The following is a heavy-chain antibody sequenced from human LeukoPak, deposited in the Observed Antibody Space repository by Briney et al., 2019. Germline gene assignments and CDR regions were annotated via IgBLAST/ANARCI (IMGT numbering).Heavy chain of an antibody. D-gene: IGHD4-17*01. J-gene: IGHJ5*02. V-gene: IGHV1-2*02. CDR2: INPNSGGT. CDR3: ARGGPVAYYGWFDP. CDR1: GYTFTGYY. Sequence: GASVKVSCKASGYTFTGYYMHWVRQAPGQGLEWMGWINPNSGGTNYAQKFQGRVTMTRDTPISTAYMELSRLRSDDTAVYYCARGGPVAYYGWFDPWGQGTLVTVSS.